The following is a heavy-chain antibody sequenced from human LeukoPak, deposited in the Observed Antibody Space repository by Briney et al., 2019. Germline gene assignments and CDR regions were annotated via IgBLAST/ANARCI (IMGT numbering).Heavy chain of an antibody. Sequence: GGSLRLSCAVSGFTISSHGMHWVRQAPGKGLEWVAMISYNGNSKYYGDSVKGRFTISRDNSKNTLYLQMNSLRAEDTAVYYCAKDLGATRKGQLGDYFDYWGQGTLVTVSS. D-gene: IGHD6-6*01. J-gene: IGHJ4*02. CDR2: ISYNGNSK. CDR3: AKDLGATRKGQLGDYFDY. V-gene: IGHV3-30*18. CDR1: GFTISSHG.